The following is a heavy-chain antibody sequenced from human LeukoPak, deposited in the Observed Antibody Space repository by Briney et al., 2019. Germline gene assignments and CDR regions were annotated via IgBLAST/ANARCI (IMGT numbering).Heavy chain of an antibody. CDR1: GYRFTSYW. D-gene: IGHD6-13*01. Sequence: GESLKISCKGSGYRFTSYWISWVRQMPGKGLEWMGRIDPSDSYTNYSPSFQGHVTISADKSISTAYLQWSSLKASDTAMYYCASSRIAAAGTFDYWGQGTLVTVSS. CDR2: IDPSDSYT. J-gene: IGHJ4*02. CDR3: ASSRIAAAGTFDY. V-gene: IGHV5-10-1*01.